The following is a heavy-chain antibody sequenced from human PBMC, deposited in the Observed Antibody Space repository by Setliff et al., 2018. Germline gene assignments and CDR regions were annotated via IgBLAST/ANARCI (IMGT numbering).Heavy chain of an antibody. J-gene: IGHJ3*02. CDR1: GFTFNTYN. CDR2: IRSSTTYI. D-gene: IGHD6-13*01. CDR3: VRERSGYSSNWYTLDAFDI. Sequence: GESLKISCAASGFTFNTYNFNWVRQAPGKGLEWVSSIRSSTTYIYYADSVKGRFTFSRGNAKNSLYLQMSSLRAEDTAIYYCVRERSGYSSNWYTLDAFDIWGQGTMVTVSS. V-gene: IGHV3-21*01.